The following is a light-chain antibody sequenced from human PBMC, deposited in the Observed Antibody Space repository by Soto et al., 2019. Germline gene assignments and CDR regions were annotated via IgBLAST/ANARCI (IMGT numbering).Light chain of an antibody. CDR1: SNDIGAYDY. V-gene: IGLV2-14*01. CDR2: GVR. J-gene: IGLJ1*01. CDR3: ASHADNSAYV. Sequence: ALTWPTSVSGAAGQSLTISSTGNSNDIGAYDYVSWYQQHPGKAPRLLIHGVRNRPSGISSRFSASKSGLTASLTISGLQAEDEADYYCASHADNSAYVFGSGTNGTVL.